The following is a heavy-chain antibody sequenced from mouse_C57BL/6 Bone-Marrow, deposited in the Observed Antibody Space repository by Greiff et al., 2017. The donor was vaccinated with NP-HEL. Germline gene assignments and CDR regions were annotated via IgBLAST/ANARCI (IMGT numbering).Heavy chain of an antibody. V-gene: IGHV1-80*01. Sequence: QVQLQQSGAELVKPGASVKISCKASGYAFSSYWMNWVKQRPGKGLEWIGQIYPGDGDTNYNGKFKGKATLTADKSSSTAYMQLSSLTSEDSAVYFCARCKDYGSSCDYWGQGTTLTVSS. CDR3: ARCKDYGSSCDY. D-gene: IGHD1-1*01. CDR2: IYPGDGDT. J-gene: IGHJ2*01. CDR1: GYAFSSYW.